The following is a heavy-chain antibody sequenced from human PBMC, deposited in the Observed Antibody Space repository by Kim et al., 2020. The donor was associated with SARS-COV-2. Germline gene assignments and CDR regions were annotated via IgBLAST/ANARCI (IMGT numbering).Heavy chain of an antibody. CDR3: AIRRGYSYGLWAY. CDR1: GGSFSSSSYY. J-gene: IGHJ4*02. D-gene: IGHD5-18*01. V-gene: IGHV4-39*07. Sequence: SETLSLTCTVSGGSFSSSSYYWGWIRQPPGKGLEWIGSIYYSGSTYYNPSLKSRVTISVDTSKNQFSLKLSSVTAADTAVYYCAIRRGYSYGLWAYWGQGTLVTVSS. CDR2: IYYSGST.